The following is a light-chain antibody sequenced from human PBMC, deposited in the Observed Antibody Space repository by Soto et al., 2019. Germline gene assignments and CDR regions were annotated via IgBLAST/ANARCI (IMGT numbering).Light chain of an antibody. CDR3: SSYTTSSTLDV. J-gene: IGLJ1*01. CDR2: EVS. Sequence: QSALTQPASVSASPGQSITISCTGTSSDVGGYNYVSWYQQHPGKAPQLMIYEVSNRPSGVSNRFSGSKSGNTASLTISGLQAEDEAEYYCSSYTTSSTLDVFGTGTQLTVL. V-gene: IGLV2-14*01. CDR1: SSDVGGYNY.